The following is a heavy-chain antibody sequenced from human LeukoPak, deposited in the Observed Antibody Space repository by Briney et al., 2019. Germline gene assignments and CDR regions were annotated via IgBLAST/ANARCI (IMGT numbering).Heavy chain of an antibody. J-gene: IGHJ4*02. V-gene: IGHV1-18*04. D-gene: IGHD3-10*01. CDR2: ISAYNGNT. CDR1: GYTFTSYY. CDR3: ARVWFGELLSLDY. Sequence: ASVKVSCKASGYTFTSYYMHWVRQAPGQGLEWMGWISAYNGNTNYAQKLQGRVTMTTDTSTSTAYMELRSLRSDDTAVYYCARVWFGELLSLDYWGQGALVTVSS.